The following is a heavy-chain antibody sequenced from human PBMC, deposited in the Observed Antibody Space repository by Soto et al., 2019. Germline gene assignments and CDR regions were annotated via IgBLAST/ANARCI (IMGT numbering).Heavy chain of an antibody. CDR2: IYYSGST. J-gene: IGHJ6*02. CDR3: ARNIVVVPAARNTYFIGYYYYGMDV. Sequence: SETLSLTCTVSGHSISSGFYYWGWVRQPPGKGLEWIGYIYYSGSTYYNPSLKSRVTISVDTSKNQFSLKLSSVTAADTAVYYCARNIVVVPAARNTYFIGYYYYGMDVWGQGTTVTVSS. D-gene: IGHD2-2*01. V-gene: IGHV4-30-4*08. CDR1: GHSISSGFYY.